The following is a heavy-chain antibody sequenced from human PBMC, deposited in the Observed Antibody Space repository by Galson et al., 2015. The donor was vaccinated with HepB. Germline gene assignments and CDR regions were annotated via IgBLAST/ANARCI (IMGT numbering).Heavy chain of an antibody. Sequence: SLRLSCAASGFIFSSYSVNWVRQAPGKGLEWVSSISSSSGYIYYGDSVKGRFTSSRDNAKNSLYLQMNSLRADDTAVYYCARDLNSGGFWGLGAFDIWGQGTMVTVSS. CDR2: ISSSSGYI. D-gene: IGHD1-26*01. CDR1: GFIFSSYS. J-gene: IGHJ3*02. V-gene: IGHV3-21*01. CDR3: ARDLNSGGFWGLGAFDI.